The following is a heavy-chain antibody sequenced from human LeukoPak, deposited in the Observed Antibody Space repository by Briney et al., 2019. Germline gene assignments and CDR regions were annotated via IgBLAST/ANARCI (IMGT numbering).Heavy chain of an antibody. CDR2: INHSGST. J-gene: IGHJ5*02. CDR3: ARGPKRLRKEFDP. V-gene: IGHV4-34*01. Sequence: SETLSLTRAVYGGSFSGYYWSWIRQPPGKGLEWIGEINHSGSTNYNPSLKSRVTISVGTSKNQFSLKLSSVTAADTAVYYCARGPKRLRKEFDPWGQGTLVTVSS. D-gene: IGHD4-17*01. CDR1: GGSFSGYY.